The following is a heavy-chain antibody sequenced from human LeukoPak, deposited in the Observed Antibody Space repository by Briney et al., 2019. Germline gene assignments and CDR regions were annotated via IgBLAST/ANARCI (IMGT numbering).Heavy chain of an antibody. Sequence: PSETLSLTCTVSGGSISSYYWGWIRQPPGKGLEWIGSIYYSGSTYYNPSLKSRVTISVDTSKNQFSLKLSSVTAADTAVYYCAREMATNDLDYWGQGTLVTVSS. D-gene: IGHD5-24*01. CDR3: AREMATNDLDY. CDR2: IYYSGST. V-gene: IGHV4-39*02. J-gene: IGHJ4*02. CDR1: GGSISSYY.